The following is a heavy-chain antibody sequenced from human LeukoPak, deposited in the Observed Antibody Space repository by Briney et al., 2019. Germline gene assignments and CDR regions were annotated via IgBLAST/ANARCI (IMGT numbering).Heavy chain of an antibody. J-gene: IGHJ4*02. Sequence: GGSLRLSCAASGFTFSSYWMHWVRQAPGKGLVWLSCYYCDGSSTSYADSVKGRFTISRDNAKNTLYPQMNSLRAEDTAVYYCARATRYCSGGSCVYYFDYWGQGTLVTVSS. D-gene: IGHD2-15*01. CDR1: GFTFSSYW. V-gene: IGHV3-74*01. CDR2: YYCDGSST. CDR3: ARATRYCSGGSCVYYFDY.